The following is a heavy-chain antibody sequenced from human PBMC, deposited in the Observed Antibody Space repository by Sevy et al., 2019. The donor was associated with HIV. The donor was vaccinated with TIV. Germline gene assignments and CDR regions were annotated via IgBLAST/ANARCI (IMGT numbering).Heavy chain of an antibody. CDR1: GFTVSSNY. Sequence: GGSLRLSCAASGFTVSSNYMSWVRQAPGKGLEWVSVIYSGGSTYYADSVKGRFTISRDNSKNTLYLQMNSLRAGDTAVYYCARDRTAIDAFDIWGQGTMVTVSS. J-gene: IGHJ3*02. CDR2: IYSGGST. CDR3: ARDRTAIDAFDI. V-gene: IGHV3-66*02.